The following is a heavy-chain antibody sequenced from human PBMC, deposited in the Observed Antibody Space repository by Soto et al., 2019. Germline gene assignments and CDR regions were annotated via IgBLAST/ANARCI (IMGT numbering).Heavy chain of an antibody. CDR1: GLLISNAW. CDR3: TTGSVEGV. D-gene: IGHD2-15*01. V-gene: IGHV3-15*07. CDR2: IKTRSEGGPT. Sequence: PGGSLRLSCAASGLLISNAWMNWVRQAPGKGLEWVGRIKTRSEGGPTDYAAAVKGRFTVSRDDSKNTLYLQMNSLKTEDTAVYYCTTGSVEGVWGQGTTVTVSS. J-gene: IGHJ6*02.